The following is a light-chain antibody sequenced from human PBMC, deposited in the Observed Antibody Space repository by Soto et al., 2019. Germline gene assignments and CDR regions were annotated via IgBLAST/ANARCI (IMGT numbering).Light chain of an antibody. V-gene: IGKV1-6*01. CDR1: QGIKSD. Sequence: AIQMTQSPSSLSASVGERVTITCRASQGIKSDLAWYQQKPGKAPKLLISAASSLESGLPSRFSGSASGTDFTLTITILHPEDFATYYYLYDYYHPCTFGGGTRVEVK. CDR3: LYDYYHPCT. J-gene: IGKJ4*01. CDR2: AAS.